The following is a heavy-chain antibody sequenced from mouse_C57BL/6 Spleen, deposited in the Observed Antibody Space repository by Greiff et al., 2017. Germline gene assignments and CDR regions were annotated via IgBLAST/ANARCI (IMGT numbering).Heavy chain of an antibody. CDR3: ARTCYSNLSYIDY. V-gene: IGHV3-8*01. CDR2: ISYSAST. Sequence: EVKLMESGPGLAKPSQTLSLTCSVTGYSITSDYWNWIRKFPGNKLEYMGYISYSASTCYNPYHKSRISITRDTSKNQYYLQLNSVTTDDTATYCCARTCYSNLSYIDYWGQGTPLTVSS. D-gene: IGHD2-5*01. CDR1: GYSITSDY. J-gene: IGHJ2*01.